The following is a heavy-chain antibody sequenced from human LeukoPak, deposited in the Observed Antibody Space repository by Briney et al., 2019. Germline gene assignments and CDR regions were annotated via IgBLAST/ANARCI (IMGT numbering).Heavy chain of an antibody. CDR2: ISGSGGST. D-gene: IGHD3-22*01. V-gene: IGHV3-23*01. CDR3: AKETNHYYDSSAYIDY. Sequence: GGSLRLSCAASGFTFSSYAMSWVRQAPGKGLEWVSCISGSGGSTYYADSVKGRFTISRDNSKNTLYLQMNSLRAEDTAVYYCAKETNHYYDSSAYIDYWGQGTLVTVSS. CDR1: GFTFSSYA. J-gene: IGHJ4*02.